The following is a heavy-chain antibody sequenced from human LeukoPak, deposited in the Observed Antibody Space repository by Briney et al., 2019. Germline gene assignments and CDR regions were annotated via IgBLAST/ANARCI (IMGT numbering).Heavy chain of an antibody. V-gene: IGHV1-69-2*01. Sequence: ATVKISCKVSGYTFTDYYMHWVQQAPGKGLEWMGLVDPEDGETIYAEKFQGRVTITADTSTDTAYMELSSLRSEDTAVYYCATSSQIFGVVIPPDYWGPGTLVTVSS. CDR2: VDPEDGET. D-gene: IGHD3-3*01. J-gene: IGHJ4*02. CDR1: GYTFTDYY. CDR3: ATSSQIFGVVIPPDY.